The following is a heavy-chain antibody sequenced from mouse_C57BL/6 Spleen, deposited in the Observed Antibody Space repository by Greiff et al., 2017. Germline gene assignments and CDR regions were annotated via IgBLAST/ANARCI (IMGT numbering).Heavy chain of an antibody. J-gene: IGHJ4*01. Sequence: VQLQQSDAELVKPGASVKISCKVSGYTFTDHTIHWMKQRPEQGLEWIGYIYPRDGSTKYNEKFKGKATLTADKSSSTAYMQLNSLTSADSAVYVCARADYCDSSHYAMDYWGQGTSVTVSS. D-gene: IGHD1-1*01. V-gene: IGHV1-78*01. CDR1: GYTFTDHT. CDR2: IYPRDGST. CDR3: ARADYCDSSHYAMDY.